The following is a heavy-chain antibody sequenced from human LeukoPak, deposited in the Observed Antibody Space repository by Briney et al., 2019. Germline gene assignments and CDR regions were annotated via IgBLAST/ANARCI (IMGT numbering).Heavy chain of an antibody. Sequence: GRSLRLSCAASGFTFSSYAMHWVRQAPGKGLEWVAVISYDGSNKYYADSVKGRFTISRDNSKNTLYLQMNSLRAEDTAVYYCARDISVTTYLYYYYYGMDVWGQGTTVTVSS. D-gene: IGHD4-17*01. J-gene: IGHJ6*02. CDR1: GFTFSSYA. CDR3: ARDISVTTYLYYYYYGMDV. V-gene: IGHV3-30-3*01. CDR2: ISYDGSNK.